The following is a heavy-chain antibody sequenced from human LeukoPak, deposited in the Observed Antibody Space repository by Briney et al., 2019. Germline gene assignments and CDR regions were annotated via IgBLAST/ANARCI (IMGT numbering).Heavy chain of an antibody. CDR2: LSKSGNT. CDR3: ARARYVNSFYAFDI. Sequence: SETLSLTCTVSGGSISSYYWIWIRLPPGKGLEWIGYLSKSGNTNYSPYLKSRVTIFGANSKNQFLLKLSSATDEDTVVYYCARARYVNSFYAFDIWGQGTLVTVSS. D-gene: IGHD3-9*01. CDR1: GGSISSYY. J-gene: IGHJ3*02. V-gene: IGHV4-59*01.